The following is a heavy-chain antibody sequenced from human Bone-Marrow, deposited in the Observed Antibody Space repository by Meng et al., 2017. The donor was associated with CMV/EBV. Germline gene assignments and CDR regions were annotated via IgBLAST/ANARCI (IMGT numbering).Heavy chain of an antibody. CDR2: IRYDGSNK. J-gene: IGHJ4*03. CDR3: AKQLISGAGVGFDY. Sequence: GESLKISCAASGFTFSSYGMHWVRQAPGKGLEWVAFIRYDGSNKYYADSVKGRFIISRDNSKNMLNLQMNSLRAEDTAVYYCAKQLISGAGVGFDYWGQGTTVTVSS. V-gene: IGHV3-30*02. CDR1: GFTFSSYG. D-gene: IGHD1-20*01.